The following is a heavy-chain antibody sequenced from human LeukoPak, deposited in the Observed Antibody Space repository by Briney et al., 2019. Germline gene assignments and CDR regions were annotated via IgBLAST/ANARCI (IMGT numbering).Heavy chain of an antibody. CDR2: IAWDDDK. J-gene: IGHJ4*02. D-gene: IGHD6-19*01. CDR3: ARIGSGWYNFDY. CDR1: GFSFSTSGMC. Sequence: VSGPTLVNPTQTLTLTCTVSGFSFSTSGMCVSWIRQPPGKALEWLARIAWDDDKYYSTSLKTRLTISKDTSKNQVVLTMTNMDPVDTATYYCARIGSGWYNFDYWGQGTLVTVSS. V-gene: IGHV2-70*11.